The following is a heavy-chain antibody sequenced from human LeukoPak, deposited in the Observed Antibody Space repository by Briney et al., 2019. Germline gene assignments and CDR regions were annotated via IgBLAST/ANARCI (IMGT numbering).Heavy chain of an antibody. Sequence: GASVKVSCKASGGTFSSYAISWERQAPGQGLEWMGGIIPIFGTANYAQKFQGRVTITADESTSTAYMELSSLRSEDTAVYYCARAPIVVVPAAIRRIYYYYMDVWGKGTTVTVSS. D-gene: IGHD2-2*02. CDR1: GGTFSSYA. V-gene: IGHV1-69*13. CDR3: ARAPIVVVPAAIRRIYYYYMDV. CDR2: IIPIFGTA. J-gene: IGHJ6*03.